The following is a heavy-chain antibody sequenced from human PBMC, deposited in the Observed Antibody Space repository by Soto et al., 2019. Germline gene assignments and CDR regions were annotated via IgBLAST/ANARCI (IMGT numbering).Heavy chain of an antibody. CDR1: GGSFSGYY. V-gene: IGHV3-23*01. CDR3: AKFGHSSSWYYYGMDV. D-gene: IGHD6-13*01. CDR2: ISGSAGST. J-gene: IGHJ6*02. Sequence: PSETLCLTCAVYGGSFSGYYWSWIRQPPGKGLEWVSAISGSAGSTYYADSVKGRFTISRDNSKNTVYLQMNSLRAEDTAVYHCAKFGHSSSWYYYGMDVWGQGTTVTVSS.